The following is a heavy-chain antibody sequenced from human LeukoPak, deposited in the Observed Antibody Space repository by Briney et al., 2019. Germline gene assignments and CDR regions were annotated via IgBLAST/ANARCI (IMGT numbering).Heavy chain of an antibody. CDR2: IRYDGSNK. CDR3: ATYYYDSSGYSVSRAFDI. J-gene: IGHJ3*02. V-gene: IGHV3-30*02. CDR1: GFTFSSYG. Sequence: GGFLRLSCAASGFTFSSYGMHWVRQAPGKGLEWVAFIRYDGSNKYYADSVKGRFTISRDNSKNTLYLQMNSLRAEDAAVYYCATYYYDSSGYSVSRAFDIWGQGTMVTVSS. D-gene: IGHD3-22*01.